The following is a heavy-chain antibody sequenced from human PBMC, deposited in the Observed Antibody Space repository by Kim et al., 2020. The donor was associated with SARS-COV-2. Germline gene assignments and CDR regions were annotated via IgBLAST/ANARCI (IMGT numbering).Heavy chain of an antibody. V-gene: IGHV1-69*13. CDR1: GGTFSSYA. CDR3: ARAGNCSSTSCYISLWFGYYGMDV. J-gene: IGHJ6*02. CDR2: IIPIFGTA. D-gene: IGHD2-2*02. Sequence: SVKVSCKASGGTFSSYAISWVRQAPGQGLEWMGGIIPIFGTANYAQKFQGRVTITADESTSTAYMELSSLRSEDTAVYYCARAGNCSSTSCYISLWFGYYGMDVWGQGTTVTVSS.